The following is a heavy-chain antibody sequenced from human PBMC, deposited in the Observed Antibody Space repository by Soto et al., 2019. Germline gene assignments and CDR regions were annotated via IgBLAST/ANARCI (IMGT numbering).Heavy chain of an antibody. J-gene: IGHJ4*02. V-gene: IGHV1-69*13. CDR1: GGTFSSYA. Sequence: SVKVSCKASGGTFSSYAISWVRQAPGQGLEWMGGIIPIFGTANYAQKFQGRVTITADESTSTAYMELSSLRSEDTAVYYCARGQYCSGGSCENYFDYWGQGTLVTVSS. CDR2: IIPIFGTA. D-gene: IGHD2-15*01. CDR3: ARGQYCSGGSCENYFDY.